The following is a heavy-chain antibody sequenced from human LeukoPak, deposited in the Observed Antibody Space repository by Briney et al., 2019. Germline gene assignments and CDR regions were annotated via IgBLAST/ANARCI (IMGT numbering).Heavy chain of an antibody. V-gene: IGHV3-23*01. D-gene: IGHD3-10*02. Sequence: GGSLRLSCAASGFTFSNYAMSWVRQAPGKGLEWVSAISGSGGSTYYADSVKGRFTISRDNSKNTLYLQMNSLRAEDTAVYYCAKLMESTFGTFDYWGQGTLVTVSS. CDR1: GFTFSNYA. CDR2: ISGSGGST. CDR3: AKLMESTFGTFDY. J-gene: IGHJ4*02.